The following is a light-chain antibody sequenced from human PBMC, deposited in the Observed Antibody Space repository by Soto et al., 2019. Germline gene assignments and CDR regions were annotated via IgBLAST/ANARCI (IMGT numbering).Light chain of an antibody. CDR1: QSVSSY. Sequence: EIVLTQSPGTLSLSPGERATLSCRASQSVSSYLAWYQQKPGQAPRLLIYEASNRATAIPARFGGSGSGTDFTLTISGLEPEDFAVYYCQQRSNWPLTFGGGTKVDIK. CDR3: QQRSNWPLT. V-gene: IGKV3-11*01. CDR2: EAS. J-gene: IGKJ4*01.